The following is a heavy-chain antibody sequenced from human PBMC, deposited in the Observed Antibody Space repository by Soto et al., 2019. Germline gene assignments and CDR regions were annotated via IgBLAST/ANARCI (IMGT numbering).Heavy chain of an antibody. J-gene: IGHJ4*02. D-gene: IGHD3-16*01. CDR1: GDSVSSNSAA. CDR2: TYYRSKWLN. V-gene: IGHV6-1*01. Sequence: QVQLQQSGPGLVKPSQTLSLTCAISGDSVSSNSAAWNWIRQSPSRGLEWLGRTYYRSKWLNDSGALVNSRSAVNPDTSKSQFSLQLSSVIPEEPAVYYCVRGGGNVDYRGQGTLGTVSS. CDR3: VRGGGNVDY.